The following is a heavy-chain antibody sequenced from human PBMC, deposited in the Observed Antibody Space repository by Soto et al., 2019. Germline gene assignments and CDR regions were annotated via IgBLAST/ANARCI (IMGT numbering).Heavy chain of an antibody. Sequence: EASVKVSCKVSGYSFTDYGFSWVRRAPGQGLEWLGWISPYNGKAFYVKNFQDRLTMTTDTATSTVYMDLSRLTSDDTAIYYCARSKGYSNNNLYYFYYWGQGTLVTVSS. J-gene: IGHJ4*02. CDR2: ISPYNGKA. V-gene: IGHV1-18*01. CDR3: ARSKGYSNNNLYYFYY. D-gene: IGHD2-15*01. CDR1: GYSFTDYG.